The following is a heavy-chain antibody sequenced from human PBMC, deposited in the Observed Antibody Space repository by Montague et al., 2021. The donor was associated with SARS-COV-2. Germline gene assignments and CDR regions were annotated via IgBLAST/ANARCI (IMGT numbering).Heavy chain of an antibody. CDR1: GFTFSSYG. CDR3: AREGIAVADAFDI. D-gene: IGHD6-19*01. J-gene: IGHJ3*02. CDR2: ISYDGSNK. Sequence: SLRLSCAASGFTFSSYGMHWVRQAPGKGLEWVAVISYDGSNKYYADSVKGRFTISRDNSKNTLYLQMNSLRAEDTAVYYCAREGIAVADAFDIWGQGTMVTVSS. V-gene: IGHV3-30*03.